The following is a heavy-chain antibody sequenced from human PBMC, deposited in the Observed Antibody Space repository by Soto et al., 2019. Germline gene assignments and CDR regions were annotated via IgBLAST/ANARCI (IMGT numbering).Heavy chain of an antibody. CDR2: ISYDGSNK. CDR1: GFTFSSYG. CDR3: AIQLSMGEFDP. J-gene: IGHJ5*02. D-gene: IGHD3-16*01. V-gene: IGHV3-30*03. Sequence: GGSLRLSCAASGFTFSSYGMHWVRQAPGKGLEWVAVISYDGSNKYYADSVKGRFTISRDNSKNSLYLQMNSLRAEDTAVYYCAIQLSMGEFDPWGQGTLVTVSS.